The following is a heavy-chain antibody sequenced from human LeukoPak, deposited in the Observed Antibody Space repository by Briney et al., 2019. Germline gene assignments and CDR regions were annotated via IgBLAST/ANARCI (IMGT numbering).Heavy chain of an antibody. Sequence: GGSLRLSCATSGFTFSDYSMTWVRQAPGKGLEWVSSITSTSSHINYADSVRGRFTISRDNAKNALFLQMTSRTDEDTALYYCARARLGYYDEYFDPWGQGTQVTVSS. V-gene: IGHV3-21*01. CDR2: ITSTSSHI. D-gene: IGHD3-16*01. J-gene: IGHJ5*02. CDR1: GFTFSDYS. CDR3: ARARLGYYDEYFDP.